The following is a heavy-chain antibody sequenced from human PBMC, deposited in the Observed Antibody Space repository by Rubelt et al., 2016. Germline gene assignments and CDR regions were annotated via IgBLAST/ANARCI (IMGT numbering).Heavy chain of an antibody. Sequence: QVQLQESGPGLVKPSETLSLTCSVSGGSISNYYWAWIRQPPGKGLEWIGSMYTTGSPYYTPSLTSRVSMSVETSKNYFSLNLNSVTAADTALYFCARRTNSGWFDYWGQGILVIVSS. D-gene: IGHD6-19*01. CDR3: ARRTNSGWFDY. V-gene: IGHV4-4*07. CDR1: GGSISNYY. J-gene: IGHJ4*02. CDR2: MYTTGSP.